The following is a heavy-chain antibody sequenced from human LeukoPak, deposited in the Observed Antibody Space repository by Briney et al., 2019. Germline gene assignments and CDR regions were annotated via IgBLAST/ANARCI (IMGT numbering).Heavy chain of an antibody. J-gene: IGHJ6*02. CDR2: IYYSGST. CDR3: ARHASELTQELRAARGYYYDMDV. V-gene: IGHV4-39*01. Sequence: PSETLSLTCTVSGGSISSSVYYWAWIRQPPGKGLEWIGSIYYSGSTYYNPSLKSRVTISVDTSKNHFSLKLSSVTAADTAVYYCARHASELTQELRAARGYYYDMDVWGQGTTVTVSS. CDR1: GGSISSSVYY. D-gene: IGHD1-7*01.